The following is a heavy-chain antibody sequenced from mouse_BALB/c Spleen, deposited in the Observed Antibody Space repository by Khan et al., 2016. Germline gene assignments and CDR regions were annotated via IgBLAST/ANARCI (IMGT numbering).Heavy chain of an antibody. D-gene: IGHD2-3*01. J-gene: IGHJ3*01. CDR3: ARDDYYAWFPY. V-gene: IGHV4-1*02. Sequence: EVKLLESGGGLVQPGGSLKLSCAASGFDFSRYWMNWVRQAPGKGLEWIGEINSDSSTINYTPSLKDKFIISRDNAKNTLYMQMSKVRSEDTARYYCARDDYYAWFPYWGQGTLVTVSA. CDR2: INSDSSTI. CDR1: GFDFSRYW.